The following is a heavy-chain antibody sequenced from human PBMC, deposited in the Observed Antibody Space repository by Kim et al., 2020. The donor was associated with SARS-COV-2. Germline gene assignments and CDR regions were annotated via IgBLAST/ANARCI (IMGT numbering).Heavy chain of an antibody. Sequence: PSLKSRVTTSVDTSKNQFSLKLSSVTAADTAVYYCAGTYSYDSGCDAFDIWGQGTMVTVSS. J-gene: IGHJ3*02. CDR3: AGTYSYDSGCDAFDI. V-gene: IGHV4-34*01. D-gene: IGHD3-10*01.